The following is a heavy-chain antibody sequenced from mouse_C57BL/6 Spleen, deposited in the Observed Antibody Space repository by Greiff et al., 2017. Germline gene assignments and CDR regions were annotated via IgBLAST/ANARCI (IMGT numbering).Heavy chain of an antibody. D-gene: IGHD4-1*01. CDR1: GYTFTSYW. V-gene: IGHV1-53*01. J-gene: IGHJ3*01. CDR2: INPSNGGT. Sequence: QVQLRQPGTELVKPGASVKLSCKASGYTFTSYWMHWVKQRPGQGLEWIGNINPSNGGTNYNEKFKSKATLTVDKSSSSAYMQLSSLTSEDSAVXDCERRPLGETWFAYWGQGTLVTVSA. CDR3: ERRPLGETWFAY.